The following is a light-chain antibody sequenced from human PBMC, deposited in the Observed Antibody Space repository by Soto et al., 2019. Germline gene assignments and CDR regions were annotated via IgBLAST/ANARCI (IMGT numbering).Light chain of an antibody. CDR1: QSVSSDS. Sequence: VLTHTTGTPCFVPGGKAPLSSTASQSVSSDSLAWYQHKLGQAPRLLIYGASTRATGIPDRFSGSGSGTDFTLTISRLEPEDFAVFYCQQYGSSPQTFGQGTKVDIK. CDR3: QQYGSSPQT. J-gene: IGKJ1*01. CDR2: GAS. V-gene: IGKV3-20*01.